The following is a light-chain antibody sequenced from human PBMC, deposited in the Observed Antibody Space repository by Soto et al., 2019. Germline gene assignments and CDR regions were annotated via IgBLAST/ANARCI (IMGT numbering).Light chain of an antibody. CDR2: AVS. CDR1: SSDVGSYNY. CDR3: SSYTTSSTHVV. Sequence: QSALTQPASVSGSHGQSITISCTGTSSDVGSYNYVSWYQQYPGKAPKLMIYAVSNRPSGVSYRFSGSKSGNTASLTISGLQAEDEADYYSSSYTTSSTHVVFGGGTKLTVL. V-gene: IGLV2-14*01. J-gene: IGLJ2*01.